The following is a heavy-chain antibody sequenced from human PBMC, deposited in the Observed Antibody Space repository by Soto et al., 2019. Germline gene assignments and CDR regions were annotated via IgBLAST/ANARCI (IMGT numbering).Heavy chain of an antibody. CDR3: ARDPFGDYAV. CDR1: GYSISSGYY. V-gene: IGHV4-38-2*02. D-gene: IGHD4-17*01. Sequence: PSETLSLTCAVSGYSISSGYYWGWIRQPPGKGLEWIGSIYHSGNTYYNPSLKSRVTIPVDTSKNQFSLKLSSVTAADTAVYYCARDPFGDYAVWGQGTLVTVSS. J-gene: IGHJ4*02. CDR2: IYHSGNT.